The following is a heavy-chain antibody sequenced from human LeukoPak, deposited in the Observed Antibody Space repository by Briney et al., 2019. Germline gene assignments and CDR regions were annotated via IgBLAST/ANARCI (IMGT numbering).Heavy chain of an antibody. D-gene: IGHD4-17*01. CDR2: IIPIFGTA. CDR1: GGTFSSYA. CDR3: ARGAVTTTYYFDY. V-gene: IGHV1-69*13. J-gene: IGHJ4*02. Sequence: GASVKVSCKASGGTFSSYAISWVRQAPGQGVEWMGGIIPIFGTANYAQKFQGRVTITADESTSTAYMELSSLRSEDTAVYYCARGAVTTTYYFDYWGQGTLVTVSS.